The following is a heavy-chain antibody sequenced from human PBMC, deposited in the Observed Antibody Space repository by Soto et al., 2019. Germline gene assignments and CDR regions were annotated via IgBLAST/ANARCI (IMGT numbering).Heavy chain of an antibody. J-gene: IGHJ6*03. D-gene: IGHD2-15*01. CDR2: ISYDGSNK. CDR1: GFTFSSYG. V-gene: IGHV3-30*18. CDR3: AKDGNCSGGSCYYEWYYYYYMDV. Sequence: QVQLVESGGGVVQPGRSLRLSCAASGFTFSSYGMHWVRQAPGKGLEWVAVISYDGSNKYYADSVKGRFTISRDNSKNTLYLQMNSLRAEDTAVYYCAKDGNCSGGSCYYEWYYYYYMDVWGKGTTVTVSS.